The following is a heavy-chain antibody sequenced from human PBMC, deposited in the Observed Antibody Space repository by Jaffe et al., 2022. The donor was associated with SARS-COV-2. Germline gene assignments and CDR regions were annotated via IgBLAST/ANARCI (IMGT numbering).Heavy chain of an antibody. Sequence: QVQLQQWGAGLLKPSETLSLTCAVYGGSFSGYYWSWIRQPPGKGLEWIGEINHSGSTNYNPSLKSRVTISVDTSKNQFSLKLSSVTAADTAVYYCARGIGGPGFYRTGYFQHWGQGTLVTVSS. CDR2: INHSGST. D-gene: IGHD3-10*01. J-gene: IGHJ1*01. CDR1: GGSFSGYY. CDR3: ARGIGGPGFYRTGYFQH. V-gene: IGHV4-34*01.